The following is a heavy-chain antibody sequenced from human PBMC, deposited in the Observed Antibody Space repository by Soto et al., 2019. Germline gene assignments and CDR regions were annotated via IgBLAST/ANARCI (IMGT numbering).Heavy chain of an antibody. CDR3: ARYVATSPAGWFEP. CDR2: IYWDDDN. D-gene: IGHD3-10*02. V-gene: IGHV2-5*02. J-gene: IGHJ5*02. CDR1: GFSLSNNGEA. Sequence: QITLKESGPTLVKPTQTLTLTCTFSGFSLSNNGEAVGWFRQSPGKALEWLVLIYWDDDNRYNPTLRTRLSTTKDTSKNLVVLTLTNMDPVDTATYYCARYVATSPAGWFEPWGQGIPVTVSS.